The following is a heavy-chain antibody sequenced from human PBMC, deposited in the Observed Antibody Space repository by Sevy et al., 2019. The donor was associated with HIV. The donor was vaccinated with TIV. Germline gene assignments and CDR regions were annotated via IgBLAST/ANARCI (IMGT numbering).Heavy chain of an antibody. J-gene: IGHJ5*02. V-gene: IGHV4-34*01. Sequence: SETLSLTCAVYGGSFSGYYWSWIRQPPGKGLEWIGEINHSGSTNYNPSLKSRVTISVDTSKNQFSLKLSSVTAADTAVYYCARGEGEDYYDSRDNWFDPWGQGTLVTVSS. CDR1: GGSFSGYY. CDR2: INHSGST. D-gene: IGHD3-22*01. CDR3: ARGEGEDYYDSRDNWFDP.